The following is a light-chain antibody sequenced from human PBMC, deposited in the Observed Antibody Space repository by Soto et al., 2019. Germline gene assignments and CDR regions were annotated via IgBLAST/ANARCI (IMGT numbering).Light chain of an antibody. Sequence: EVVMTQSPATLSASPGERVILSCRASQNIGSNLAWYQQRPGQALRLLMYGASTRATETPARFSGSGSATDFTLTISSLQSEDFAVYYCQQYNNWPPYTFGQGTKLEIK. CDR2: GAS. CDR3: QQYNNWPPYT. CDR1: QNIGSN. V-gene: IGKV3-15*01. J-gene: IGKJ2*01.